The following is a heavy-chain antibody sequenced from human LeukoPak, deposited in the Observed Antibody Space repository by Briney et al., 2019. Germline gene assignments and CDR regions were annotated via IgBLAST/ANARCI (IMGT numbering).Heavy chain of an antibody. CDR1: GFTFSSYG. CDR3: AKLGT. Sequence: PGGSLRLSCTASGFTFSSYGMHWVRQAPGKGLEWVAYIRFDGGSKYYADSVKGRFTISRDNSKNTLYLQMNSLKTEDTAVYYCAKLGTWGQGSLVTVTP. D-gene: IGHD3-10*01. V-gene: IGHV3-30*02. CDR2: IRFDGGSK. J-gene: IGHJ5*02.